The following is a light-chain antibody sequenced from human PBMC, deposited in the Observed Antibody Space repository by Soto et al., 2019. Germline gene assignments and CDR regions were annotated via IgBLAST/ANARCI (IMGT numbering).Light chain of an antibody. Sequence: QSVLTQPASVSGSPGQSIAIACTGTSRDVGRYHYVSWYQQHPGKAPKLMIYEVSNRPSGVSNRFFGSKSGNTASLTISGLQAEDEADYYCSSYTSSSTLVFGTGTKLTVL. J-gene: IGLJ1*01. CDR1: SRDVGRYHY. V-gene: IGLV2-14*01. CDR2: EVS. CDR3: SSYTSSSTLV.